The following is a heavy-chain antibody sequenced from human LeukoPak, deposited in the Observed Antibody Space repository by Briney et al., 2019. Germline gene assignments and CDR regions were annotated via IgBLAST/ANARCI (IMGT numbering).Heavy chain of an antibody. Sequence: ASVKVSCKTSGYLFTSHGITWVRQAPGQGLEWMGGIIPIFGTANYAQKFQGRVTITADESTSTAYMELSSLRSEDTAVYYCASLLPNHGGSSGGLRWYWYFDLWGRGTLVTVSS. CDR3: ASLLPNHGGSSGGLRWYWYFDL. J-gene: IGHJ2*01. V-gene: IGHV1-69*13. CDR2: IIPIFGTA. D-gene: IGHD2-15*01. CDR1: GYLFTSHG.